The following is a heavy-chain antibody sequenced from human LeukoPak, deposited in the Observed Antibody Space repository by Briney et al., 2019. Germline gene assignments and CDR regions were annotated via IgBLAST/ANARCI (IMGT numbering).Heavy chain of an antibody. J-gene: IGHJ4*02. V-gene: IGHV3-23*01. CDR2: ISGSGGST. Sequence: GGPLRLSCAASGFTFSSYAMSWVRQAPGKGLEWVSAISGSGGSTYYADSVKGRFTISRDTSKNTLYLQMNSLRVDDTAVYYCARDLYSSAWYGIHWGQGTLVTVSS. D-gene: IGHD6-19*01. CDR1: GFTFSSYA. CDR3: ARDLYSSAWYGIH.